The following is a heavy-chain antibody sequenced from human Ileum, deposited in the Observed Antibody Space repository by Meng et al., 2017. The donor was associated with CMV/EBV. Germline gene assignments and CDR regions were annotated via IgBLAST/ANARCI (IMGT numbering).Heavy chain of an antibody. V-gene: IGHV3-74*01. D-gene: IGHD3-10*01. CDR3: ARGPRIGSTYGLDP. J-gene: IGHJ5*02. CDR2: IDDDGRSI. Sequence: SGFTISSYWIHWVRQAPGKGLVWVSRIDDDGRSITYAESVKGRFTISKDKAKNTVYLQMNSLRDEDTAVYYCARGPRIGSTYGLDPWGQGTLVTVSS. CDR1: GFTISSYW.